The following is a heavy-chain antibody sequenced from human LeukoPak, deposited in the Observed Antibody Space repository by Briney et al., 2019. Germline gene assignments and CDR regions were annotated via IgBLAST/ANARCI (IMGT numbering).Heavy chain of an antibody. V-gene: IGHV3-30-3*01. Sequence: PGGSLRLSCAASGFTFSSYAMHWVRQAPGKGLEWVAVISYDGSNKYYADSVKGRFTISRDNSKNTLYLQMNSLRAEDTAEYYCARDGVLGGDNWNIVPAQDFDYWGQGTLVTVSS. CDR2: ISYDGSNK. CDR3: ARDGVLGGDNWNIVPAQDFDY. J-gene: IGHJ4*02. CDR1: GFTFSSYA. D-gene: IGHD1-1*01.